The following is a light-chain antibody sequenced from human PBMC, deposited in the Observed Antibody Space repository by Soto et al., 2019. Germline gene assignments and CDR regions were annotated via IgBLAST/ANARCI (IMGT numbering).Light chain of an antibody. V-gene: IGKV3-20*01. Sequence: EIVLTQSPGTLSLSPGESAPLSCRASQSVSNNYLAWYQQKPGQAPRLLIYSASSRATGIPDRFSGSGSGTDYTLTISRLEPEDSAVYYCQQYGYSFWTFGQGTKVDIK. CDR2: SAS. J-gene: IGKJ1*01. CDR3: QQYGYSFWT. CDR1: QSVSNNY.